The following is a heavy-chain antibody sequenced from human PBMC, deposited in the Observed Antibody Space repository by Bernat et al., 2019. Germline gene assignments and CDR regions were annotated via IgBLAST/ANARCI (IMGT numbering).Heavy chain of an antibody. D-gene: IGHD6-19*01. CDR2: ISGSGGST. CDR3: AKEAGYSSGWHDRSWFDP. J-gene: IGHJ5*02. CDR1: GFTFSSYA. Sequence: EVQLLESGGGLVQPGGSLRLSCAASGFTFSSYAMSWVRQAPGKGLEWVSAISGSGGSTYYADSVKGRFTISRDNSKNTLYLQMNSLRAEDTAVYYCAKEAGYSSGWHDRSWFDPWGQGTLVTVSS. V-gene: IGHV3-23*01.